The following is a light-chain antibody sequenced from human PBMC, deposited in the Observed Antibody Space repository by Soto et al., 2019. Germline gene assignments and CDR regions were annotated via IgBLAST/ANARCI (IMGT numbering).Light chain of an antibody. V-gene: IGLV3-1*01. J-gene: IGLJ1*01. Sequence: SYDLTQPPSVSVSPGQTASITCSGDKLGDKYACWYQQKPGQSPVLVIYQDNKRPSGIPERFSGSNSGNTATLTISGTQAMDEADYYCQAWDSSTASYVFGTGTKVTVL. CDR3: QAWDSSTASYV. CDR1: KLGDKY. CDR2: QDN.